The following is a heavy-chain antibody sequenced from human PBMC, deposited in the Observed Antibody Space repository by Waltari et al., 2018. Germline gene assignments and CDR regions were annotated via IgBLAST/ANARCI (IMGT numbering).Heavy chain of an antibody. Sequence: QLQLQESGPGLLKPSETLSLTCSVSGGSISGSTYYWDWFRQPPGKGPECIGNIYHSGTTFYNPSLKSRVAMSVDTSKNQFSLRLNAVTAADTAVYFCARQGQQLSNCWFDPWGQGILVTVSS. CDR1: GGSISGSTYY. J-gene: IGHJ5*02. CDR3: ARQGQQLSNCWFDP. V-gene: IGHV4-39*01. CDR2: IYHSGTT. D-gene: IGHD6-13*01.